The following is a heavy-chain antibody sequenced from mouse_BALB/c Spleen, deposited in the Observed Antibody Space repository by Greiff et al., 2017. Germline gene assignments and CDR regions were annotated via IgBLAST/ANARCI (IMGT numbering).Heavy chain of an antibody. V-gene: IGHV5-4*02. CDR3: ARDNYYAMDY. CDR1: GFTFSDYY. J-gene: IGHJ4*01. CDR2: ISDGGSYT. Sequence: DVHLVESGGGLVKPGGSLKLSCAASGFTFSDYYMYWVRQTPEKRLEWVATISDGGSYTYYPDSVKGRFTISRDNAKNNLYLQMSSLKSEDTAMYYCARDNYYAMDYWGQGTSVTVSS.